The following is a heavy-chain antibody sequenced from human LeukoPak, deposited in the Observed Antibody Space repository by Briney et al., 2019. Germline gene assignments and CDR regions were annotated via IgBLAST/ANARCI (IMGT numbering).Heavy chain of an antibody. CDR1: GYTFTSFD. V-gene: IGHV1-8*01. J-gene: IGHJ6*03. CDR2: MNPNNGNT. Sequence: ASVKVSCKASGYTFTSFDINWVRQATGQGLEWMGWMNPNNGNTGYAQKFQGRVTMTRDTAISTAYMELSSLTYEDTAVYYRARPTSRPSNYYHTDVWGKGTTVTVSS. D-gene: IGHD6-13*01. CDR3: ARPTSRPSNYYHTDV.